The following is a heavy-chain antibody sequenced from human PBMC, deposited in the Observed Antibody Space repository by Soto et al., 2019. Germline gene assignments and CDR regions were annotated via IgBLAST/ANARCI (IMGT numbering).Heavy chain of an antibody. J-gene: IGHJ4*02. CDR2: IYHSGTT. V-gene: IGHV4-38-2*02. CDR3: AREGEY. Sequence: PSETLSLTCAVSGYSISSGYFWGWIRQPPGKGLEYIGSIYHSGTTYYNPSLKSRVTISVDTSKNQFSLKLSSVTAADTAVYYCAREGEYWGRGTLVTVSS. D-gene: IGHD3-16*01. CDR1: GYSISSGYF.